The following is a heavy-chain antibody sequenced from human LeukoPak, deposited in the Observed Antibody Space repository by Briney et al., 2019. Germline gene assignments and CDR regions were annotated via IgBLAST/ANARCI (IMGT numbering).Heavy chain of an antibody. J-gene: IGHJ4*02. CDR2: IKQDGSGK. D-gene: IGHD3-10*01. CDR1: GFTFSTYW. V-gene: IGHV3-7*04. Sequence: GGSLRLSCAASGFTFSTYWMSWVRQAPGKGLEWVANIKQDGSGKYYVDSVKGRFTISRDNAKNSLYLQMNSLRAEDTAVYYCARDRGHDFADYWGQGTLVTVSS. CDR3: ARDRGHDFADY.